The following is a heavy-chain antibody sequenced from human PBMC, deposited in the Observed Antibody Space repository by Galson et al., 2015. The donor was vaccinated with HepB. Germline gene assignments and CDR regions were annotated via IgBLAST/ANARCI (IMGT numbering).Heavy chain of an antibody. CDR1: GGTFSSYA. D-gene: IGHD2-2*01. Sequence: SVKVSCKASGGTFSSYAISWVRQAPGQGLEWMGRIIPILGIANYAQKFQGRVTITADKSTSTAYMELSSLRSEDTAVYYCARDGGVVPAAQPADYYYYMDVWGKRTTVTVSS. J-gene: IGHJ6*03. V-gene: IGHV1-69*04. CDR3: ARDGGVVPAAQPADYYYYMDV. CDR2: IIPILGIA.